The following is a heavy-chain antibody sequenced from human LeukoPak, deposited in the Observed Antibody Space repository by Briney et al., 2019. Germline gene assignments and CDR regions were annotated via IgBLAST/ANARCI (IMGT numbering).Heavy chain of an antibody. J-gene: IGHJ4*02. Sequence: LGGALRLSCAACGFTFSSDSMNCVRQAPGKGRVCVLSIRSSSSYIYYADSVKDRFHIYRDNPQHSLYLQMNSLSAEHTAVYYCAKVRDGDWTYYFDYWRQGSLVTVPS. CDR2: IRSSSSYI. CDR1: GFTFSSDS. D-gene: IGHD4-17*01. CDR3: AKVRDGDWTYYFDY. V-gene: IGHV3-21*04.